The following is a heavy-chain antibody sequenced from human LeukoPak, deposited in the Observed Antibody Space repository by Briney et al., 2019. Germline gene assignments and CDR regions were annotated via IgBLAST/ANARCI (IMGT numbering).Heavy chain of an antibody. CDR1: GFTFSSYS. D-gene: IGHD3-22*01. J-gene: IGHJ6*02. Sequence: GGSLRLSCAASGFTFSSYSMNWVRQAPGKGLEWVSSISSSSSYIYYADSVKGRFTISRDNAKNSLYLQMNSLRAEDTAVYYCARNTGYYYDSSGSRGYYYYGVDVWGQGTTVTVSS. V-gene: IGHV3-21*01. CDR3: ARNTGYYYDSSGSRGYYYYGVDV. CDR2: ISSSSSYI.